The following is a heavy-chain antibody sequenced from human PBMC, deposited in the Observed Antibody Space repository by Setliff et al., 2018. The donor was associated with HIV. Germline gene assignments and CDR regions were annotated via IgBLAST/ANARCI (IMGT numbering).Heavy chain of an antibody. CDR2: MYYSGST. V-gene: IGHV4-39*01. CDR1: GGSISSGTYY. Sequence: PSETLSLTCTVSGGSISSGTYYWGWIRQPPGKGLEYIGTMYYSGSTYCNPSLRSRVTISVDTSKNHISLRLSSVTAADTAVFYCARHVTVVAYFETLAGSFNYWGQGTLVTVSS. D-gene: IGHD2-21*01. J-gene: IGHJ4*02. CDR3: ARHVTVVAYFETLAGSFNY.